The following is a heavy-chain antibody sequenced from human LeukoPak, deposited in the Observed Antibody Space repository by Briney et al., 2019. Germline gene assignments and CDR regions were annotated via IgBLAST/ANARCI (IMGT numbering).Heavy chain of an antibody. V-gene: IGHV3-9*01. J-gene: IGHJ4*02. CDR1: GFIFNNYA. Sequence: GGSLRLSCAGSGFIFNNYAMHWVRQPPGKGLEWVSGISWNSGSIDCADSVKGRFTISRDNAKNSLYLQMNSLRVEDTAFYYCAKDNRRHYTSGPNPDSLHWGQGALVTVSS. D-gene: IGHD6-19*01. CDR3: AKDNRRHYTSGPNPDSLH. CDR2: ISWNSGSI.